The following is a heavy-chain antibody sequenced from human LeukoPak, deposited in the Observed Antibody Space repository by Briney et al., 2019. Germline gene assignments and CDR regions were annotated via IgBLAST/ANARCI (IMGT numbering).Heavy chain of an antibody. CDR2: IYYSGST. Sequence: SETLSLTCTVSGGSIRSDYWSWIRQPPGKGLEWIGDIYYSGSTNYNPSLKSRVTISVDTSKNQFSLRLSSVTAADTAVYYSARLASGSYGPLTPFDYWGQGTLVTVSS. J-gene: IGHJ4*02. CDR3: ARLASGSYGPLTPFDY. CDR1: GGSIRSDY. D-gene: IGHD1-26*01. V-gene: IGHV4-59*08.